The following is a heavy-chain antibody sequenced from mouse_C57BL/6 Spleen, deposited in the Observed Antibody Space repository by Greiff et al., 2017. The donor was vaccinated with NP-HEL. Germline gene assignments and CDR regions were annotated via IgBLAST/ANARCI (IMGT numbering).Heavy chain of an antibody. CDR1: GYTFTAYP. J-gene: IGHJ4*01. CDR3: ARHEDRDRTGYAMDY. V-gene: IGHV1-62-2*01. CDR2: FYPGSGSI. D-gene: IGHD3-3*01. Sequence: QVQLKQSGAELVKPGASVKLSCKASGYTFTAYPIHWVKQRSGQGLEWIGWFYPGSGSITYNEKFKDKATLTADKSSSTVYMERSRVTSEDSAVYFCARHEDRDRTGYAMDYWGQGTSVTVSS.